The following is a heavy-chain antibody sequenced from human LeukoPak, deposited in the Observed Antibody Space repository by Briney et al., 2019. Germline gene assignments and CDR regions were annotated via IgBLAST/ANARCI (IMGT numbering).Heavy chain of an antibody. CDR1: GVSINDFY. CDR3: TKVGLSGLFDY. CDR2: IYYDGST. V-gene: IGHV4-59*01. J-gene: IGHJ4*02. Sequence: SETLSLTCTVSGVSINDFYWTWIRQSPGNGLEWIGYIYYDGSTDYNPSLKSRVTMSIDTSRSQFSLKLNSVTAADTAVYYCTKVGLSGLFDYWGQGALVTVSS. D-gene: IGHD3-10*01.